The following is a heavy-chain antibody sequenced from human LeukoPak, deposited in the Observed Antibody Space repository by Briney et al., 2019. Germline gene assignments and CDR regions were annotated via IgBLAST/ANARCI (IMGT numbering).Heavy chain of an antibody. CDR2: IYYSGST. CDR3: ARDRESGYCSGGSCYSYNWFDP. V-gene: IGHV4-34*01. J-gene: IGHJ5*02. D-gene: IGHD2-15*01. Sequence: SETLSLTCAVYGGSFSGYYWSWIRQPPGKGLEWIGSIYYSGSTYYNPSLKSRVTISVDTSKNQFSLKLSSVTAADTAVYYCARDRESGYCSGGSCYSYNWFDPWGQGTLVTVSS. CDR1: GGSFSGYY.